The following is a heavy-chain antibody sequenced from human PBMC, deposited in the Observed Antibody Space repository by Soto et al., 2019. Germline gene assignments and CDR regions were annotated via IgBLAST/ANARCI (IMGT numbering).Heavy chain of an antibody. CDR3: AKGGLLTLQYDY. J-gene: IGHJ4*02. CDR2: ISGSGGST. Sequence: PGGSLRLSCAASGFTFSSYAMSWVRKAPGKGLEWVSTISGSGGSTYYADSVKGRFTISRDNSKNTLYLQMNSLRAEVTAVYYCAKGGLLTLQYDYWGQGTLVTVSS. V-gene: IGHV3-23*01. D-gene: IGHD4-4*01. CDR1: GFTFSSYA.